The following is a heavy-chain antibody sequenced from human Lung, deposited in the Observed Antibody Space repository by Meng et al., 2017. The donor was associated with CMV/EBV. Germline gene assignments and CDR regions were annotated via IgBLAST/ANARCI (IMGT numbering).Heavy chain of an antibody. J-gene: IGHJ6*02. V-gene: IGHV1-8*01. CDR2: MNPNSGST. Sequence: ASXXVSXKASGYTFTDYYIIWVRQASGQGLEWVGWMNPNSGSTNYAQKFQGRVTMTRDTSTSIAYMELSSLRSGDTAVYYCARGQVQCSTLTRNDYRFSGMDVXGQGXTVTVSS. CDR3: ARGQVQCSTLTRNDYRFSGMDV. CDR1: GYTFTDYY. D-gene: IGHD2/OR15-2a*01.